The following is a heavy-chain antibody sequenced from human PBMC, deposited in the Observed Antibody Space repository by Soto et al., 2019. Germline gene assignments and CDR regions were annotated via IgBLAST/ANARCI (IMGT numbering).Heavy chain of an antibody. CDR1: GGTFSSYA. D-gene: IGHD3-22*01. J-gene: IGHJ5*02. CDR3: ARDRGPSSGYYPYWFDP. CDR2: IIPIFGTA. Sequence: QVQLVQSGAEVKKPGSSVKVSCKASGGTFSSYAINWVRQAPGQGLEWMGGIIPIFGTANHAQKFQGRVTITADESTSKADMELSSLRSEDTAVYYCARDRGPSSGYYPYWFDPWGQGTLVTVSS. V-gene: IGHV1-69*12.